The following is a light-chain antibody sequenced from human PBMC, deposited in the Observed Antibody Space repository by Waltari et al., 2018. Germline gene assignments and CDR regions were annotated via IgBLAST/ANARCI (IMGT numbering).Light chain of an antibody. V-gene: IGKV3-11*01. CDR2: DAS. J-gene: IGKJ2*01. CDR3: QQRSDWLYT. Sequence: EVVLTQSPATLSLSPGEGATLSCSASQSVVTYLAWFHQKPGQPPRLLIYDASNRDTGIPARFSGRGSGTDFTLTISDLQPEDFAVYYCQQRSDWLYTFGQGTKLEMK. CDR1: QSVVTY.